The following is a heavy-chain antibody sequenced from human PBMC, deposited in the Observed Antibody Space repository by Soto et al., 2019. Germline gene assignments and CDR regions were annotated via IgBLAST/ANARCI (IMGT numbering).Heavy chain of an antibody. Sequence: GGSLRLSCAASGFTFSSYDMHWVRQDTGKGLEWVSAIGTAGDTYYPGSVKGRFTISRENAKNSLYLQMNSLRAGDTAVYYCARDRLFGYSSLFDYWGQGTLVTVSS. V-gene: IGHV3-13*04. J-gene: IGHJ4*02. D-gene: IGHD6-13*01. CDR3: ARDRLFGYSSLFDY. CDR1: GFTFSSYD. CDR2: IGTAGDT.